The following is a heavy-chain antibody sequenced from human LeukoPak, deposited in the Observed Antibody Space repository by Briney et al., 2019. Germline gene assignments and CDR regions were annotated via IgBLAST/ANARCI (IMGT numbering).Heavy chain of an antibody. V-gene: IGHV3-30*18. Sequence: GRSLRLSCAASGFTFSRYGMPWVRQAPGKGLEWVAVISYDGSHEYYTDSVKGRFTISRDNSKNTLYLQMNSLTAEDTAVYYCAKDKDLSFHYWGQGTLVTVSS. CDR1: GFTFSRYG. CDR3: AKDKDLSFHY. D-gene: IGHD2/OR15-2a*01. J-gene: IGHJ4*02. CDR2: ISYDGSHE.